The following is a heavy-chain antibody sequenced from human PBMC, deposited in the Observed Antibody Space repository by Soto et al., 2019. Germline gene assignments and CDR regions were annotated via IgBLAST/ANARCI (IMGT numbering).Heavy chain of an antibody. CDR2: IYYSGST. CDR1: GESVSGTIYY. V-gene: IGHV4-39*02. D-gene: IGHD6-13*01. CDR3: ARPGGSGWFYFES. J-gene: IGHJ4*02. Sequence: SETLSLTCIVSGESVSGTIYYWVWIRQPPGKGLEWVGSIYYSGSTYYNPSLKSRVTISVDTSKHRFSLKLTSVTAADTAVYYCARPGGSGWFYFESWGEGSQV.